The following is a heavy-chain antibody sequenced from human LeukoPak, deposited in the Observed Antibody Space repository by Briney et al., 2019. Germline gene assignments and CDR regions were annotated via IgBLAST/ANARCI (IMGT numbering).Heavy chain of an antibody. CDR3: TREDHSNYNY. CDR1: GFPFSSYW. D-gene: IGHD4-11*01. Sequence: GGSLRLSRAASGFPFSSYWMAWVRQAPGKGLEWVASIKQDGGETFYVDSVKGRFTISRDNAKNSLYLQMNSLRAEDTAVYYCTREDHSNYNYWGQGTLVIVSS. J-gene: IGHJ4*02. V-gene: IGHV3-7*01. CDR2: IKQDGGET.